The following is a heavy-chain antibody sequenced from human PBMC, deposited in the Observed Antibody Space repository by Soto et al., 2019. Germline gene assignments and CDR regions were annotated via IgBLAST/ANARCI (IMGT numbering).Heavy chain of an antibody. D-gene: IGHD3-22*01. CDR2: ITSSGSPI. V-gene: IGHV3-48*03. CDR3: ARSGYFDSGGYPYYYYGMDV. J-gene: IGHJ6*02. CDR1: GFTFSSYE. Sequence: EVQLVESGGGLVKPGGSLRLSCAASGFTFSSYEMNWVRQAPGEGMEWLSYITSSGSPIYYADSVKGRFTISRDNAKNSLYLQMNGLRAEDTAVYYCARSGYFDSGGYPYYYYGMDVWGQGTTVTVSS.